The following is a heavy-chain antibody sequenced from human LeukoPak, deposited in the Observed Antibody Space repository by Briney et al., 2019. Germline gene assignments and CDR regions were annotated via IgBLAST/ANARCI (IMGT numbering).Heavy chain of an antibody. CDR2: IRSKANSYAT. J-gene: IGHJ6*03. D-gene: IGHD5-18*01. V-gene: IGHV3-73*01. Sequence: GGSLKLSCAASGFTFSGSAMHWVRQASGRGLEWVGRIRSKANSYATGYAASVKGRFTISRDDSKNTAYLQMNSLKTEDTAVYYCTRSVDTSMGYYYYYMDVWGKGTTVTFSS. CDR3: TRSVDTSMGYYYYYMDV. CDR1: GFTFSGSA.